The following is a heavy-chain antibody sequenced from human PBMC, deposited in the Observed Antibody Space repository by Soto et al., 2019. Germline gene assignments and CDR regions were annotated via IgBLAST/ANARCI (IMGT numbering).Heavy chain of an antibody. CDR3: ARGAPVVNDY. CDR1: GGSISSGGYS. Sequence: SETLSLACAVSGGSISSGGYSWSWIRQPPGKGLEWIGYIYHSGSTYYNPSLKSRVTISVDRSKNQFSLKLSSVTAADTAVYYCARGAPVVNDYWGQGTLVTVSS. V-gene: IGHV4-30-2*01. D-gene: IGHD3-22*01. J-gene: IGHJ4*02. CDR2: IYHSGST.